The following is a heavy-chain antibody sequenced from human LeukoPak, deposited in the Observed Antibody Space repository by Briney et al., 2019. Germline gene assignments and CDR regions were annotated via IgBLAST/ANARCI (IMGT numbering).Heavy chain of an antibody. CDR1: GFTFNTYN. CDR3: ARVIGGEYKKGRVKTGQNWFDP. J-gene: IGHJ5*02. D-gene: IGHD3-16*01. V-gene: IGHV3-21*04. Sequence: GGSLRLSCAASGFTFNTYNLNWVRQAPGKGLEWVSSISGSGTSIYYADSVKGRFTISRDNANNSLYLQMNSLRAEDTAVYYCARVIGGEYKKGRVKTGQNWFDPWGQGTLVTVSS. CDR2: ISGSGTSI.